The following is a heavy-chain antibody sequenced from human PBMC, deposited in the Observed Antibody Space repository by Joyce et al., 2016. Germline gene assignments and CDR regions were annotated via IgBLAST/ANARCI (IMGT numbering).Heavy chain of an antibody. J-gene: IGHJ6*02. V-gene: IGHV3-21*02. CDR1: GFTFSTYS. D-gene: IGHD3-22*01. CDR2: IISGSTDT. Sequence: EEQLVESGGGLVSPGGSLTLSCAASGFTFSTYSINWIRQSPGKGLEWVSSIISGSTDTFYAESVKGRFAISRDNVKNSASLQMNGLRPEDTAVYYCARDGRYYDRRVRGLGMDVWGQGTTVIVSS. CDR3: ARDGRYYDRRVRGLGMDV.